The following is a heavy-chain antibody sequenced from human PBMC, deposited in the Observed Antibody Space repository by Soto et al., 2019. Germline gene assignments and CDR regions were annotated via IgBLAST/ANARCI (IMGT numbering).Heavy chain of an antibody. CDR3: ASLRSGSYYTPERLQH. V-gene: IGHV4-39*01. Sequence: QLQLQESGPGLVKPSETLSLTCTVSGGSISSSSYYWGWIRQPPGKGLEWIGSIYYSGSTYYNPSLKSQVTIAVDTSKNQFSLKLSSVTAADTAVYYCASLRSGSYYTPERLQHWGQGTLVTVSS. CDR1: GGSISSSSYY. J-gene: IGHJ1*01. D-gene: IGHD1-26*01. CDR2: IYYSGST.